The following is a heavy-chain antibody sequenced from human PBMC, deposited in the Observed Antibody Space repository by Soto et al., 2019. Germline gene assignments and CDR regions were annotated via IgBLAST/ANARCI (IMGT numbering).Heavy chain of an antibody. J-gene: IGHJ3*02. CDR2: IYYSGST. CDR1: GGSISKYY. Sequence: QVQLQESGPGLVKPSETLSLICTVSGGSISKYYLSWIRQSTGKGLEWMGYIYYSGSTKYNPSLKSRVTIAVETSKNPFSLKLSYVPAADTAVYYCAIESYCFTTYCCAPDAFDIWGQGTMVTVSS. CDR3: AIESYCFTTYCCAPDAFDI. D-gene: IGHD2-21*01. V-gene: IGHV4-59*01.